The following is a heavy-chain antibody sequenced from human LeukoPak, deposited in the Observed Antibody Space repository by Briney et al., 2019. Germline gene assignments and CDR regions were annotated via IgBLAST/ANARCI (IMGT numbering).Heavy chain of an antibody. D-gene: IGHD2-15*01. Sequence: SGGSLRLSWAASGFTFTSSAMTWVRQAPGKGLDWVSAISNNGGCTYYADSVQGRFTISRDNSKSTLCLQMNSLRAEDTAVYYCAKQLGYCSDGSCYFPYWGQGTLVTVSS. CDR2: ISNNGGCT. CDR3: AKQLGYCSDGSCYFPY. V-gene: IGHV3-23*01. CDR1: GFTFTSSA. J-gene: IGHJ4*02.